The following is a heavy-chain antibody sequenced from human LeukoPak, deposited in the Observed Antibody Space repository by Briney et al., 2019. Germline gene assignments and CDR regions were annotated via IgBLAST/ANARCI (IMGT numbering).Heavy chain of an antibody. CDR3: ARDRRGAGLDY. V-gene: IGHV3-30-3*01. CDR1: GFTFSSYA. J-gene: IGHJ4*02. Sequence: PGGSLRLSCAASGFTFSSYAMHWVRQAPGKGLEWVAVISYDGSSKYYADSVKGRFTISRDNSKNTLYLQMNSPRAEDTAVYYCARDRRGAGLDYWGQGTLVTVSS. CDR2: ISYDGSSK. D-gene: IGHD3-16*01.